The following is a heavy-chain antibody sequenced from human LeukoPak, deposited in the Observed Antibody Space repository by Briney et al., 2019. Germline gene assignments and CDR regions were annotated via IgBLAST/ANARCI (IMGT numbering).Heavy chain of an antibody. CDR1: GGSISSSSYY. V-gene: IGHV4-39*07. Sequence: SETLSLTCTVSGGSISSSSYYWGWIRQPPGKGLEWIGSIYYSGSTYYNPSLKSRVTISVDTFKNQFSLKLSSVTAADTAVYYCARVVAATGGNFDYWGQGTLVTVSS. D-gene: IGHD2-15*01. CDR2: IYYSGST. CDR3: ARVVAATGGNFDY. J-gene: IGHJ4*02.